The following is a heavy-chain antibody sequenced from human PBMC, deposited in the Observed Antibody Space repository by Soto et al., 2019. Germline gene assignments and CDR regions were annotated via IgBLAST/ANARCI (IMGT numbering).Heavy chain of an antibody. J-gene: IGHJ4*02. Sequence: QVQLVQSGAEVKKPGASVKVSCKASGYTFTSYGISWVRQAPGQGLEWMGGIIPIFGTANYAQKFQGRVTITADESTSTAYMELSSLRSEDTAVYYCARDGAEMATTPGGFDYWGQGTLVTVSS. CDR3: ARDGAEMATTPGGFDY. CDR2: IIPIFGTA. CDR1: GYTFTSYG. V-gene: IGHV1-69*13. D-gene: IGHD5-12*01.